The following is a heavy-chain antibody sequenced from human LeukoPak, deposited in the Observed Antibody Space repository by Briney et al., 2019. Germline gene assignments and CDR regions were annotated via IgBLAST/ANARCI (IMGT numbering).Heavy chain of an antibody. V-gene: IGHV3-23*01. CDR1: GFTVSSNY. CDR3: AKDCSGGSCYSYGY. D-gene: IGHD2-15*01. J-gene: IGHJ4*02. CDR2: ISGSGGST. Sequence: GGSLRLSCAASGFTVSSNYMSWVRQAPGKGLEWVSAISGSGGSTYYADSVKGRFTISRDNSKNTLYLQMNSLRAEDTAVYYCAKDCSGGSCYSYGYWGQGTLVTVSS.